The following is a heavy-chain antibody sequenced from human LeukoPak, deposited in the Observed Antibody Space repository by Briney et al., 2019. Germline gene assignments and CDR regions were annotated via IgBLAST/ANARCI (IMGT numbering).Heavy chain of an antibody. CDR1: GYSISSGYY. Sequence: PSETLSLTCAVSGYSISSGYYWGWIRQPPGEGLEWIGSIYHSGSTYYNPSLKSRVTISVDTSKNQFSLKLSSVTAADTAVYYCARNNHYDFWSGFLLNWFDPWGQGTLVTVSS. V-gene: IGHV4-38-2*01. CDR2: IYHSGST. J-gene: IGHJ5*02. D-gene: IGHD3-3*01. CDR3: ARNNHYDFWSGFLLNWFDP.